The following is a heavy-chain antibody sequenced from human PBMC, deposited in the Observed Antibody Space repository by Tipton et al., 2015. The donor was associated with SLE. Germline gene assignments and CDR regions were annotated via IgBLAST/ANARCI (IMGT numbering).Heavy chain of an antibody. CDR1: GGSMSSSGYY. CDR2: MYNSGTI. D-gene: IGHD3-9*01. J-gene: IGHJ3*02. V-gene: IGHV4-39*07. Sequence: TLSLTCTVSGGSMSSSGYYWGWIRQPPRMGLEGIGSMYNSGTIFYKSSLKSRLTISLDTPTNQFSLKLTSVTAADTAVYYCATSFIYTDWGAFHIWGQGTMVTVSS. CDR3: ATSFIYTDWGAFHI.